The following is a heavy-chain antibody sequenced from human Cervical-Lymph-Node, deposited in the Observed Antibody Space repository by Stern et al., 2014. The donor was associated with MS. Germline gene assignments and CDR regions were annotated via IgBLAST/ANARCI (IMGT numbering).Heavy chain of an antibody. D-gene: IGHD2/OR15-2a*01. CDR2: IYWDDDK. J-gene: IGHJ5*02. Sequence: QVTLKESGPTLVRPTQTLTLTCTFSGFSLSTHGVGVGWIRQPPGKALEWLALIYWDDDKRYSPSLKSRLTITKDTSKKQVGLTVTNLDPVDTATYYCVRAHFGFDPWGQGRLVTVSS. V-gene: IGHV2-5*02. CDR3: VRAHFGFDP. CDR1: GFSLSTHGVG.